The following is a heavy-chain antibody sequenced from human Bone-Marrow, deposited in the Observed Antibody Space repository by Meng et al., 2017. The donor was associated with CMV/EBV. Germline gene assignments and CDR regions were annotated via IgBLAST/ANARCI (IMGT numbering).Heavy chain of an antibody. V-gene: IGHV4-59*01. CDR1: GGSISSYY. J-gene: IGHJ6*02. Sequence: SETLSLTCTVSGGSISSYYWNWLRQPPGKGLEWIGYISYSGDTNYNPSLKSRVTISVDTSKNKFSLKLSSVTAADTAVYYCARNNYDFWSGGPYYYGMDVWGQGTTVTVSS. CDR3: ARNNYDFWSGGPYYYGMDV. CDR2: ISYSGDT. D-gene: IGHD3-3*01.